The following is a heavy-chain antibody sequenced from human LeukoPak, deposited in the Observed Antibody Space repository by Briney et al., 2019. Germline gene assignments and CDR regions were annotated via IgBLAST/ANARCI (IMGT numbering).Heavy chain of an antibody. CDR2: ISYDGSNK. J-gene: IGHJ4*02. V-gene: IGHV3-30-3*01. CDR1: GFTFSSYA. CDR3: ARDGTGSNSGWYIH. Sequence: GGSLRLSCAASGFTFSSYAMHWVRQAPGKGLEWVAVISYDGSNKYYADSVKGRFTISRDNSKNTLYLQMNSLRAEDTAVYYCARDGTGSNSGWYIHWGQGALVTVSS. D-gene: IGHD6-19*01.